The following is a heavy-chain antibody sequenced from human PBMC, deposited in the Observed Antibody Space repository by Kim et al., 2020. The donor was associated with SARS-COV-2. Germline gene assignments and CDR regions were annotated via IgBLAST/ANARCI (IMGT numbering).Heavy chain of an antibody. CDR1: GGSISTSSYC. J-gene: IGHJ4*02. V-gene: IGHV4-39*01. Sequence: SETLSLTCIVSGGSISTSSYCWVWIRQPPGKGLEWIGSICQSVNTYYNPSLKSRVTLSVDMSKNQFSLMMTSVTAADTAVYYFVRVVIGLGLDYWVQGTL. CDR3: VRVVIGLGLDY. D-gene: IGHD3-10*01. CDR2: ICQSVNT.